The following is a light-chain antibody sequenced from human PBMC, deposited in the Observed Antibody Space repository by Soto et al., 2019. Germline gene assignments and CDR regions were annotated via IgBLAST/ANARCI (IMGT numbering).Light chain of an antibody. J-gene: IGKJ1*01. CDR1: QSISSW. V-gene: IGKV1-5*03. Sequence: DIQMTQSPSTLSASVGDRVTITCRGSQSISSWLAWYQQKPGKAPKLLIYKASSLESGVPSRFSGSGSGTDFTLTISSLQSEDFAVYYCQQYNNWPPWTFGQGTKVDIK. CDR3: QQYNNWPPWT. CDR2: KAS.